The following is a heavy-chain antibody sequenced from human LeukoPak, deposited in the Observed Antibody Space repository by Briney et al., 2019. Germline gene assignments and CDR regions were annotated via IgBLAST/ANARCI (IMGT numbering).Heavy chain of an antibody. CDR1: GYTFTDSY. Sequence: ASVKVSCKTSGYTFTDSYIHWVRQAPGQGLEWMGRINPNSGNPNYPQKFQGRVTMTRDTSISTAYMEMSSLTSEDMAVYYCARDGRRHGSGSYSVGFDYWGQGTLVTVSS. D-gene: IGHD3-10*01. V-gene: IGHV1-2*06. J-gene: IGHJ4*02. CDR3: ARDGRRHGSGSYSVGFDY. CDR2: INPNSGNP.